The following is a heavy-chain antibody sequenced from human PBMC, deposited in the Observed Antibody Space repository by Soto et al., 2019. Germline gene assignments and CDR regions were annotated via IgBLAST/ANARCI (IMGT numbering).Heavy chain of an antibody. V-gene: IGHV1-3*01. CDR2: INAGNGNT. CDR1: GYTFTSYA. Sequence: ASVKVSCKASGYTFTSYAMHWVRQAPGQRLEWMGWINAGNGNTKYSQKFQGRVTITRDTSASTAYMELSSLRSEDTAVYYCARAEAGSYYDFGSGYPSAYMDVWGKGTTVTVPS. J-gene: IGHJ6*03. CDR3: ARAEAGSYYDFGSGYPSAYMDV. D-gene: IGHD3-3*01.